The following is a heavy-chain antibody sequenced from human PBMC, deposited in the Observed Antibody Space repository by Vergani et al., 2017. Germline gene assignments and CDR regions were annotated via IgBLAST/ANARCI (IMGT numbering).Heavy chain of an antibody. CDR3: AKDWGWEPPDDYY. CDR1: GFTFSSYA. V-gene: IGHV3-23*01. D-gene: IGHD1-26*01. Sequence: EVQLLESGGGLVQPGGSLRLSCAASGFTFSSYAMSWVRQAPGKGLEWVSAISGRGGSTYYADSVKGRFTSARDNSKNTLYLQMNSLRAEDTAVYYCAKDWGWEPPDDYYWGQGTLVTVSS. CDR2: ISGRGGST. J-gene: IGHJ4*02.